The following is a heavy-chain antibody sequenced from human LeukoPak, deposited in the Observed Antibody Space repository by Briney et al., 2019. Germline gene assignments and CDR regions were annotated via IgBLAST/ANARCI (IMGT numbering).Heavy chain of an antibody. D-gene: IGHD2-21*02. V-gene: IGHV3-23*01. CDR2: ISGSGGST. Sequence: GGSLRLSCAASGFTFSSYAMSWVRQAPGKGLEWVSAISGSGGSTYYADSVKGRFTISRDNSKNTLYLQMNSLRAEDTAVYYCAKDGCGGDCYPHDWFDPWGQGTLVTVSS. J-gene: IGHJ5*02. CDR3: AKDGCGGDCYPHDWFDP. CDR1: GFTFSSYA.